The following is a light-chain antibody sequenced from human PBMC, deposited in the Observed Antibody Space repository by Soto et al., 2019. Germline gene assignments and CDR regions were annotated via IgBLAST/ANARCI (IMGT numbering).Light chain of an antibody. Sequence: EIVLTQSPGTLSLSPGERATLSCRASQSVSSSYLAWYQQKPGQAPRLLIYGASSRATSIPDRFSGSGSGTDFTLTISRLEPDDFAVYYCQQYGSSLFGPGTKVDIK. CDR1: QSVSSSY. CDR2: GAS. CDR3: QQYGSSL. J-gene: IGKJ3*01. V-gene: IGKV3-20*01.